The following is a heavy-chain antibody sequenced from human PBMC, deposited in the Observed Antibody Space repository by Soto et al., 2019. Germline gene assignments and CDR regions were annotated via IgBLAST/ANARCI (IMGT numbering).Heavy chain of an antibody. V-gene: IGHV3-7*01. Sequence: GGSLRLSCAASAFTFSNYWMSWVRQAPGKGLEWVANIKQDGSEKYYVDSVKGRFTISRDNARNSLSLQMNSLRAEDTAVYYCAKMGARGGYFDYWGQGTLVTVSS. D-gene: IGHD3-10*01. J-gene: IGHJ4*02. CDR1: AFTFSNYW. CDR2: IKQDGSEK. CDR3: AKMGARGGYFDY.